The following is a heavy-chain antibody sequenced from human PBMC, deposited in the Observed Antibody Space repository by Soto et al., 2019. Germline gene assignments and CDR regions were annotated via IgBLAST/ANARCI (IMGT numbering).Heavy chain of an antibody. J-gene: IGHJ6*02. CDR1: GFSFDSYV. V-gene: IGHV3-23*01. D-gene: IGHD1-1*01. CDR3: AKDLEQLTWGLHRDGLDV. Sequence: LRLSCAASGFSFDSYVMNWVRQAPGKGLEWVSSISPSGGGANYADSVKGRFAISRDNSKKTLSLQMNSLRAEDTAVYYCAKDLEQLTWGLHRDGLDVWGQGTTVTVSS. CDR2: ISPSGGGA.